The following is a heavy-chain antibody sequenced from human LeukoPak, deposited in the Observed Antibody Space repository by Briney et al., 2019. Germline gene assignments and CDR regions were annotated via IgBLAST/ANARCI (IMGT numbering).Heavy chain of an antibody. CDR1: GFTFSSYE. V-gene: IGHV3-48*03. CDR3: ARDVGSCNNFDLDS. J-gene: IGHJ5*01. D-gene: IGHD1/OR15-1a*01. CDR2: ISTGDSAI. Sequence: GGSLTLSCTVSGFTFSSYEMNWVRHAPGQGLEWVSYISTGDSAISYEHPARGSLTISRDNAKNTLCLQMASLRVEDTAVYYCARDVGSCNNFDLDSWGQGTLVTVSS.